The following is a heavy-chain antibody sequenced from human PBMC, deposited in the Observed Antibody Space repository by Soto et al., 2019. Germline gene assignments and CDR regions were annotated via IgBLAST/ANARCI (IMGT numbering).Heavy chain of an antibody. J-gene: IGHJ6*02. CDR3: AREVGDGYYYYGMDV. CDR2: IWYDGSNK. D-gene: IGHD2-15*01. CDR1: GFTFSSYG. Sequence: QVQLVESGGGVVQPGRSLRLSCAASGFTFSSYGMHWVRQAPGKGLEWVAVIWYDGSNKYYADSVKGRFTISRDNSKNTLYLQMNSLRAEDTAVYYCAREVGDGYYYYGMDVWGQGTTVTVSS. V-gene: IGHV3-33*01.